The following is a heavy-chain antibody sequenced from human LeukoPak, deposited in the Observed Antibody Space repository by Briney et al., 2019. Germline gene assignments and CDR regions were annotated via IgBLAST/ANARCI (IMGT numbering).Heavy chain of an antibody. D-gene: IGHD1-26*01. Sequence: SETLSLTCSVSGGSISSSSYCWGWIRQPPGKGLEWIGSIYYSGSTYYNPSLKSRVTISVDTSKNQFSLKLSSVTAADTAVYYCARSLGDGYYGMDVWDQGTTVTVS. V-gene: IGHV4-39*01. CDR3: ARSLGDGYYGMDV. CDR2: IYYSGST. CDR1: GGSISSSSYC. J-gene: IGHJ6*02.